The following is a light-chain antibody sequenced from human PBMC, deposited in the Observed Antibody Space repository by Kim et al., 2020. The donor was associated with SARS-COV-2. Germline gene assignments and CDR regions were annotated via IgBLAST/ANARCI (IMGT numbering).Light chain of an antibody. CDR2: DAS. J-gene: IGKJ2*01. Sequence: DIQMTQSPSSLSASVGDRLTITCQASQDIDNYLNWYQQKPGKAPKLLIFDASNLATGVPSRFGGGGSATYFTFTISSLQPEDIATYYCQQYHGLPFTFGRGTKLEI. CDR1: QDIDNY. CDR3: QQYHGLPFT. V-gene: IGKV1-33*01.